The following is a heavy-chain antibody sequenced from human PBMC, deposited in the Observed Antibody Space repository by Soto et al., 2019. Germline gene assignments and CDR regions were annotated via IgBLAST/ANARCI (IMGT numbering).Heavy chain of an antibody. D-gene: IGHD3-22*01. Sequence: GGSLRLSCAASGFTFSNYGMNWVRQAPGKGLEWVAVISYDGSNKYYADSVRGRFTISRDNSKNTLYLQMNSLRAEDTAVYYCAKATMIVVVITSLDYWGQGTLVTVSS. V-gene: IGHV3-30*18. CDR3: AKATMIVVVITSLDY. J-gene: IGHJ4*02. CDR2: ISYDGSNK. CDR1: GFTFSNYG.